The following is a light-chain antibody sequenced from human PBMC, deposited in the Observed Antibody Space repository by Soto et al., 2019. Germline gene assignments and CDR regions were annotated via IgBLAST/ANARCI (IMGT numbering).Light chain of an antibody. Sequence: IQLTQSPSSLSASLGDRITVTCRASQKINNFLNWYQQKPGKAPKLLIFLASTLETGVPARFGGSGSGTDFTLTISNVQPEDSATYYCQQSLGNPRTFGGGTRVDIK. CDR2: LAS. J-gene: IGKJ4*01. V-gene: IGKV1-39*01. CDR1: QKINNF. CDR3: QQSLGNPRT.